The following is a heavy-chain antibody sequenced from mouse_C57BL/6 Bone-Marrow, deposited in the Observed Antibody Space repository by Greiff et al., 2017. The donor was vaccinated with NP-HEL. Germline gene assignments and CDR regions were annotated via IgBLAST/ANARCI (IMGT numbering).Heavy chain of an antibody. CDR1: GFSLTSYG. D-gene: IGHD1-1*01. J-gene: IGHJ3*01. CDR3: ASYYYGSPFAY. V-gene: IGHV2-6*01. CDR2: IWRVGST. Sequence: VKLVESGPGLVAPSQSLSIPCTVSGFSLTSYGVDWVRQSPGKGLEWMGVIWRVGSTNYYSALNSSLSISQDNSKSQVILKMNSLQTDDTAMYYGASYYYGSPFAYWGQGTLVTVSA.